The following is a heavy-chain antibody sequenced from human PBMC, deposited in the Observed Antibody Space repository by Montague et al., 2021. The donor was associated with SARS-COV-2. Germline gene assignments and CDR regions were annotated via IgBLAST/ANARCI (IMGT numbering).Heavy chain of an antibody. CDR1: GFTFNSYA. CDR3: ANHGGLLRTFDWSY. Sequence: SLRLSCAASGFTFNSYAMSWVRQAPGKGLEWVSGIGGSGDYTHYADSVRGRFTISRDNSKNTLFFQMDNLRADDTAVYYCANHGGLLRTFDWSYWGQGTLVTVSS. CDR2: IGGSGDYT. J-gene: IGHJ4*02. D-gene: IGHD3-9*01. V-gene: IGHV3-23*01.